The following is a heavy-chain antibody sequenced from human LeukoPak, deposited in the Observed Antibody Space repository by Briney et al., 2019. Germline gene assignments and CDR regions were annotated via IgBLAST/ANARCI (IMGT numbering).Heavy chain of an antibody. V-gene: IGHV3-23*01. D-gene: IGHD3-3*01. CDR3: ATPEYDFWSGYQEYFQH. CDR2: ISGSGGST. J-gene: IGHJ1*01. Sequence: GSLRLSCAASGFTFSSYAMSWVRQALGKGLEWVSAISGSGGSTYYADSVKGRFTISRDNSKNTLYLQMNSLRAEDTAVYYCATPEYDFWSGYQEYFQHWGQGTLVTVSS. CDR1: GFTFSSYA.